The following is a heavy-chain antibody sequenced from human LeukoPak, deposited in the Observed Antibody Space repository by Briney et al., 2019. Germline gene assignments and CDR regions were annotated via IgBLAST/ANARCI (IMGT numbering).Heavy chain of an antibody. Sequence: SETLSLTCTVSGGFISSSIYYWGWIRQPPGKGLEWIGSIYHSGSTNYNPSLKSRVTISVDKSKNQLSLRLNSVTAADTAVYYCVSNGWYSLEYWGQGTLVTVSS. CDR3: VSNGWYSLEY. CDR1: GGFISSSIYY. D-gene: IGHD6-19*01. V-gene: IGHV4-39*07. J-gene: IGHJ4*02. CDR2: IYHSGST.